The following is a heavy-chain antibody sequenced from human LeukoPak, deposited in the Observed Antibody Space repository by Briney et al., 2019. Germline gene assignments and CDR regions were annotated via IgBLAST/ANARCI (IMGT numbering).Heavy chain of an antibody. J-gene: IGHJ4*02. CDR2: MNPNSGNT. CDR1: GYTFXSYD. V-gene: IGHV1-8*03. Sequence: SGYTFXSYDINWVRQAPGQGLEWMGWMNPNSGNTGYAQKFQGRVTITRNTSISTAYMELSSLRSEDTAVYYCARGKGKSVNYWGQGTLVTVSS. D-gene: IGHD3-10*01. CDR3: ARGKGKSVNY.